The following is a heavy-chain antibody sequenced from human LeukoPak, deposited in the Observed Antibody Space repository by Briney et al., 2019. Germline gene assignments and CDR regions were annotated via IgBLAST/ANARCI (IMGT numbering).Heavy chain of an antibody. CDR2: IYYSGST. J-gene: IGHJ2*01. V-gene: IGHV4-39*01. CDR1: GGSISSSSYY. CDR3: ARYGHDGDQRWYFDL. D-gene: IGHD4-17*01. Sequence: SETLSLTCTVSGGSISSSSYYWGWIRQPPGKGLEWIGSIYYSGSTYYNPSLKSRVTISADTSKNQFSLKLSSVTAADTAVYYCARYGHDGDQRWYFDLWGRGTLVTVSS.